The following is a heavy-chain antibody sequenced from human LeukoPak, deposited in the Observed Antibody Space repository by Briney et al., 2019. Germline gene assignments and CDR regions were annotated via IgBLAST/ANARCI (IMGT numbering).Heavy chain of an antibody. CDR1: VYTFTSYG. Sequence: ASVKVSCKASVYTFTSYGISWVRQAPGQGLEWMGWISAYNGNTNYAQKLQGRVTMTTDTSTSTAYMELRSLRSDDTAVYYCARDRTGIGTLDYWGQGTLVTVSS. D-gene: IGHD1-26*01. J-gene: IGHJ4*02. CDR3: ARDRTGIGTLDY. CDR2: ISAYNGNT. V-gene: IGHV1-18*01.